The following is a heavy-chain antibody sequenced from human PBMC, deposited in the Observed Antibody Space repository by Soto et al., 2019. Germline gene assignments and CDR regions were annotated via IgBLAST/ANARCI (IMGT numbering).Heavy chain of an antibody. J-gene: IGHJ4*02. CDR2: IYHSGRK. CDR1: GGSIFSSSW. Sequence: QVQLQESGPGLVKPSGTLSLTCTVSGGSIFSSSWWSWVRQSPGKGLEWIGEIYHSGRKNYDPSLKSRVPISVDKSKHQFSLKLTSVTAADTAMYYCARERYGSGSPFDSWGQGTLVTVSS. CDR3: ARERYGSGSPFDS. V-gene: IGHV4-4*02. D-gene: IGHD3-10*01.